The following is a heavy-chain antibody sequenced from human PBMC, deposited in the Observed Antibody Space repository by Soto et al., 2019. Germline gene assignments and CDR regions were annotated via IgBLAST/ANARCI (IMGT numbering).Heavy chain of an antibody. D-gene: IGHD5-18*01. CDR2: IYYSGST. J-gene: IGHJ6*02. CDR3: ARHPPGVGIQLGYGMDV. V-gene: IGHV4-39*01. Sequence: SEDRSVRCTVSGGSIRSSSHHWGCIRQPPGKGLEWIGSIYYSGSTYYNPSLKSRVTISVDTSKNQFSLKLSSVTAADTAVYYCARHPPGVGIQLGYGMDVWGQGTTVS. CDR1: GGSIRSSSHH.